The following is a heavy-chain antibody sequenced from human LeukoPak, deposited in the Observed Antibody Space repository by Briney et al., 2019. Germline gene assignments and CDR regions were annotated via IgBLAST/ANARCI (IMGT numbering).Heavy chain of an antibody. Sequence: PGGSLRLSCAASGFTFSNYAMSWVRQAPGKGLERVSSISVTGGSTYYADSVKGRFTISRDNSKNTLYLQMNSLRAGDTAVYYCAMGIGAAAWGQGTLVTVSS. CDR1: GFTFSNYA. CDR2: ISVTGGST. CDR3: AMGIGAAA. J-gene: IGHJ5*02. V-gene: IGHV3-23*01. D-gene: IGHD6-25*01.